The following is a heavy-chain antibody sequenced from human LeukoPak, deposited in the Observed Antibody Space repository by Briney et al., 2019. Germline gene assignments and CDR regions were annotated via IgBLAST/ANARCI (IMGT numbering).Heavy chain of an antibody. CDR1: GFTVSTNY. CDR2: LYTGGNT. J-gene: IGHJ4*02. D-gene: IGHD3-22*01. CDR3: ARDYPYYFDSSGYYSFDY. V-gene: IGHV3-66*01. Sequence: GGSLRLSCAASGFTVSTNYMSWARQAPGKGLEWVSVLYTGGNTYYTDSVKGRFTISRDTSKNTLYLQMNSLRAEDTAVYYCARDYPYYFDSSGYYSFDYWGQGTLVTVAS.